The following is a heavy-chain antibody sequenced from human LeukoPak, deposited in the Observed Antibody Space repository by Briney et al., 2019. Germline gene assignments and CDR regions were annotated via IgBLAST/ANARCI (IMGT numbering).Heavy chain of an antibody. Sequence: SGGSLRLSCAASRFTFNDSDMHWVRQVPGEGLEWVSGISWNSGTIGYADSVKGRFTISRDNAKNSLYLQMNSLRAEDTAFYYCAKGSGGPSTAWFDPWGQGTLVIVSS. J-gene: IGHJ5*02. CDR2: ISWNSGTI. D-gene: IGHD4-17*01. V-gene: IGHV3-9*01. CDR1: RFTFNDSD. CDR3: AKGSGGPSTAWFDP.